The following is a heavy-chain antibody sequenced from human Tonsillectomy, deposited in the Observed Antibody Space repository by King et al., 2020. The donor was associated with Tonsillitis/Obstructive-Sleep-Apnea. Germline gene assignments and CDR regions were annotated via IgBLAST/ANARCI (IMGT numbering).Heavy chain of an antibody. CDR1: DGSFIDYY. J-gene: IGHJ6*04. Sequence: VQLQQWGAGLLKPAETLSLTCAVYDGSFIDYYWTWIRQPPGKGLEWIGEINHRRSTNHNPSLRSRVAISVDTSKNQFSLKVTSVTAADTAVYFCAGRWSCTGDHCHGHNHVDVWGKGTTVTVSS. D-gene: IGHD2-8*02. CDR2: INHRRST. V-gene: IGHV4-34*01. CDR3: AGRWSCTGDHCHGHNHVDV.